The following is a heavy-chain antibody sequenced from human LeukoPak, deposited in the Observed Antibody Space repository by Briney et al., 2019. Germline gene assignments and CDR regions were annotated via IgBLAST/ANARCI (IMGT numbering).Heavy chain of an antibody. CDR3: AKDLGSYHYFDH. V-gene: IGHV3-23*01. CDR2: ISSSGGST. J-gene: IGHJ4*02. CDR1: GFTFSSYA. Sequence: GGSLRLSCAASGFTFSSYAMSWVRQAPGKGLEWVSGISSSGGSTYYADSVKGRFTISRDNSKNTLYLQMNSLRAEDTAVYYCAKDLGSYHYFDHWGQGTLVTVSS. D-gene: IGHD1-26*01.